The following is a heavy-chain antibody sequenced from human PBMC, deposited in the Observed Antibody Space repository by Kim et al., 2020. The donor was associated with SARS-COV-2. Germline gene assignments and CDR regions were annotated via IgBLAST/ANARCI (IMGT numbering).Heavy chain of an antibody. J-gene: IGHJ4*02. D-gene: IGHD3-10*01. Sequence: ASVKVSCKASGYTFTSYAMHWVRQAPGQRLEWMGWINAGNGNTKYSQKFQGRVTITRDTSASTAYMELSSLRSEDTAVYYCARDIYEGTMVRGVNVDYWGQGTLVTVSS. CDR3: ARDIYEGTMVRGVNVDY. V-gene: IGHV1-3*01. CDR1: GYTFTSYA. CDR2: INAGNGNT.